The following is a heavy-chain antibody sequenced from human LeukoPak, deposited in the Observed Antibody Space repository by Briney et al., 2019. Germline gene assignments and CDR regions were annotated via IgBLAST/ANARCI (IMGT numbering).Heavy chain of an antibody. D-gene: IGHD2-21*01. CDR3: ARGRRLVYSYYGMDV. V-gene: IGHV1-69*04. CDR1: GGTFSSYA. CDR2: IIPMLGIA. Sequence: ASVKVSCKASGGTFSSYAISWVRQAPGQGLEGMGRIIPMLGIANYAQKFQGRVTITADKSTSTAYMELSSLRSEDTAVYYCARGRRLVYSYYGMDVWGQGTTVTVSS. J-gene: IGHJ6*02.